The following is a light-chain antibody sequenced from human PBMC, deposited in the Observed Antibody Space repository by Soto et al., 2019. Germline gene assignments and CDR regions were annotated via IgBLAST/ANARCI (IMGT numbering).Light chain of an antibody. J-gene: IGKJ5*01. V-gene: IGKV1-39*01. Sequence: DIQMTQSPSSLSASVGDRVTITCRASQTISRYLNWYQQKPGKAPTLLIYAASNLQSGVPSMFSGSGSATDVTPTISSLQPEDFATYFCQQSYSTPSITFGQGTRLEI. CDR1: QTISRY. CDR2: AAS. CDR3: QQSYSTPSIT.